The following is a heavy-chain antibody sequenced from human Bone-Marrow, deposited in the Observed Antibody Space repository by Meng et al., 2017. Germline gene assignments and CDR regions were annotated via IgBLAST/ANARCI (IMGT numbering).Heavy chain of an antibody. CDR3: ANEVGDTHWYFDL. J-gene: IGHJ2*01. D-gene: IGHD1-26*01. CDR1: GLTFSSYS. V-gene: IGHV3-23*01. CDR2: ITGSGGST. Sequence: GGFLRLSCAASGLTFSSYSMSWVRQAPGKGLEWVSAITGSGGSTYYADSMKGRFTISRNNSKNTLYVQMNSLRAADTAVYYCANEVGDTHWYFDLWGHGTLVTVSS.